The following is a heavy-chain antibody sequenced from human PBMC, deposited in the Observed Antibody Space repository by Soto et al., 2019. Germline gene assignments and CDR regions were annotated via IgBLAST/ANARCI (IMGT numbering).Heavy chain of an antibody. J-gene: IGHJ6*02. CDR3: ARDRCTSTRCYTHHFDV. Sequence: QGQLEQSGGEVTKPGASVKVSCKASGYTFTSYSMSWVRQAPGQGLEWMGWISIYTGDTKYVQSFQGRVTLTTETSANTAYMELRSLRSDDTAVYYCARDRCTSTRCYTHHFDVWGQGTTVVVSS. D-gene: IGHD2-2*01. CDR2: ISIYTGDT. V-gene: IGHV1-18*04. CDR1: GYTFTSYS.